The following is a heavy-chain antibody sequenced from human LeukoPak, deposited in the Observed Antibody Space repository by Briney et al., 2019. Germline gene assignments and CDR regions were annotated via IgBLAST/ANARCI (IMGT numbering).Heavy chain of an antibody. V-gene: IGHV3-23*01. CDR1: GFTFTRYA. Sequence: SLRLSCAASGFTFTRYAMSWVRQAPGKGLEWVSAISGSGGSTYYADSVKGRFTISRDNSKNTLYLQMNSLRAEDTAVYYCAKVVVGDDFWSGYYSDYWGQGTLVTVSS. CDR2: ISGSGGST. CDR3: AKVVVGDDFWSGYYSDY. D-gene: IGHD3-3*01. J-gene: IGHJ4*02.